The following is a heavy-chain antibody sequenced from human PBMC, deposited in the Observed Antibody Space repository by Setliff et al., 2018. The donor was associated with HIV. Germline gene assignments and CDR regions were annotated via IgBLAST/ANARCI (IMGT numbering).Heavy chain of an antibody. V-gene: IGHV4-39*01. Sequence: SETLSLTCTVSGGSISTSRYYWGWIRQPPGKGLDWIGSINYRGNTYYNPSLKSRAAISVDTSKNQISLKLSSVTAADTAVYYCARQFWMLTTLYFDSLGPGTLVTVSS. CDR2: INYRGNT. CDR3: ARQFWMLTTLYFDS. D-gene: IGHD3-16*01. J-gene: IGHJ4*02. CDR1: GGSISTSRYY.